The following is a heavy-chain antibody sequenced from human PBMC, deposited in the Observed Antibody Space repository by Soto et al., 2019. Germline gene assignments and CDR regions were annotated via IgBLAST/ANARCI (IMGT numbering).Heavy chain of an antibody. CDR2: IIPIFGTA. J-gene: IGHJ5*02. D-gene: IGHD2-2*01. CDR1: GGTFSSYT. V-gene: IGHV1-69*13. CDR3: ARGGYRCSSTSCYSGWFDP. Sequence: ASVKVSCKASGGTFSSYTISWVRQAPGQGLEWMGGIIPIFGTANYAQKFQGRVTITADESTSTAYMELSSLRSEDTAVYYCARGGYRCSSTSCYSGWFDPWGQGTLVTVSS.